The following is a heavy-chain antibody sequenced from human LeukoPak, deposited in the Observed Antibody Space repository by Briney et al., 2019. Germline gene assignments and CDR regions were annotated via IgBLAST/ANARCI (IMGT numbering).Heavy chain of an antibody. D-gene: IGHD3-10*01. Sequence: GEFLKISCKGSGYSFTSYWIGWVRQMPGKGLEWMGIIYPGDSDTRYSPSFQGQVTISADKSISTAYLQWSSLKASDTAMYYCARGWVGGSGSYDAFDIWGQGTMVTVSS. V-gene: IGHV5-51*01. CDR1: GYSFTSYW. J-gene: IGHJ3*02. CDR2: IYPGDSDT. CDR3: ARGWVGGSGSYDAFDI.